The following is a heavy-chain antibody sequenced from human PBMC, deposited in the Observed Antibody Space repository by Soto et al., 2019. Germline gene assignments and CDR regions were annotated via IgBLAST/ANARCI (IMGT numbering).Heavy chain of an antibody. Sequence: QVQLVQSGAEEKKPGASVKVSCKASEYTFNNYAIHWVRQAPGQRLEWMGWINTGNGNTEYSQKFQGRVTITRDTSATTAHMELSSLTSEDTAVYYCAVNPAYPYWGQGTQVTVSS. J-gene: IGHJ4*02. CDR1: EYTFNNYA. D-gene: IGHD3-16*01. CDR2: INTGNGNT. V-gene: IGHV1-3*04. CDR3: AVNPAYPY.